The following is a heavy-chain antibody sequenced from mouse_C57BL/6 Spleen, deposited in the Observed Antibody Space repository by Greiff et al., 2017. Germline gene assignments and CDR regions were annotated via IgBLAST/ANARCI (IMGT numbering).Heavy chain of an antibody. CDR3: ARIYYGYDEDYAMDY. CDR1: GYTFTSYW. J-gene: IGHJ4*01. D-gene: IGHD2-2*01. V-gene: IGHV1-55*01. CDR2: IYPGSGST. Sequence: VQLQQSGAELVKPGASVKMSCKASGYTFTSYWITWVKQRPGQGLEWIGDIYPGSGSTNYNEKFKSKATLTVDTSSSTAYMQLSSLTSEDSAVYYCARIYYGYDEDYAMDYWGQGTSVTVSS.